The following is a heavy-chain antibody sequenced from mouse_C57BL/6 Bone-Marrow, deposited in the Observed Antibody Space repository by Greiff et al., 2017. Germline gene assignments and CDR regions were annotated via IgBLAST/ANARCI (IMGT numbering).Heavy chain of an antibody. D-gene: IGHD1-1*01. J-gene: IGHJ2*01. CDR2: INPSSGYT. V-gene: IGHV1-7*01. CDR3: ATDYGSSPYYFDY. CDR1: GYTFTSYW. Sequence: QVQLQQSGAELAKPGASVKLSCKASGYTFTSYWMHWVKQRPGQGLEWIGYINPSSGYTKYKQKFKDKATLTADKSSSTAYMQLSSLTYEDSAVYYCATDYGSSPYYFDYWGQGTTLTVSS.